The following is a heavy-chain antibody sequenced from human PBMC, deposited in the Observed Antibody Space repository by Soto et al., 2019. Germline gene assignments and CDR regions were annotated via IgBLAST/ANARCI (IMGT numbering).Heavy chain of an antibody. CDR2: IYYSGST. CDR1: VGSISSSSYY. Sequence: TLSLTCTXSVGSISSSSYYWGLIHQPPVKGLEWIGSIYYSGSTYYNPSLKSRVTISVDTSKNQFSLKLSSVTAADTAVYYCARQRVAASYYYYYYMDVWGKGTTVTVSS. V-gene: IGHV4-39*01. J-gene: IGHJ6*03. CDR3: ARQRVAASYYYYYYMDV. D-gene: IGHD2-15*01.